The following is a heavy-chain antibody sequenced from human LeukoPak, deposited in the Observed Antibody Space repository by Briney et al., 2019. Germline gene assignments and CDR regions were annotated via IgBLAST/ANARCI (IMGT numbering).Heavy chain of an antibody. CDR3: AKRGGALSD. V-gene: IGHV1-2*02. J-gene: IGHJ4*02. Sequence: GASVKVSCKASGYTFTGYYIHWVRQAPGQGLEWMGWMNPNNGDTKSAPEFQGRVAMTRVTSINTAYMEMTGLTPADTAIYYCAKRGGALSDWGQGTPVTVTS. CDR1: GYTFTGYY. CDR2: MNPNNGDT. D-gene: IGHD2-21*01.